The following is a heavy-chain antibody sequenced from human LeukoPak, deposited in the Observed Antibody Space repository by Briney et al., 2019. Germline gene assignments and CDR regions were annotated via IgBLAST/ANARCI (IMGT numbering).Heavy chain of an antibody. V-gene: IGHV4-4*07. Sequence: SETLSLTCTVSGGSISSYYWSWIRQPAGKGLEWIGRIYTSGSTNYNPSLKSRVTMLVDTSKNQFSLKLSSVTAADTAVYYCARAGSYDYVWGTTKYYYYYMDVWGKGTTVTVSS. D-gene: IGHD3-16*01. CDR2: IYTSGST. J-gene: IGHJ6*03. CDR3: ARAGSYDYVWGTTKYYYYYMDV. CDR1: GGSISSYY.